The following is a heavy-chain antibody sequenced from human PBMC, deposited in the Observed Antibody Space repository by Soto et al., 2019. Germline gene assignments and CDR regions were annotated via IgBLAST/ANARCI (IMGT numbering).Heavy chain of an antibody. CDR3: AKLEGYDFWGWLSPDDAFDI. V-gene: IGHV1-18*01. J-gene: IGHJ3*02. CDR1: GYTFTSYG. D-gene: IGHD3-3*01. CDR2: ISAYNGNT. Sequence: ASVKVSCKASGYTFTSYGISWVRQAPGQGLEWMGWISAYNGNTNYAQKLQGRVTMTTDTSTSTAYMELRSLRSDDTAVYYCAKLEGYDFWGWLSPDDAFDIWGQGTMVTVSS.